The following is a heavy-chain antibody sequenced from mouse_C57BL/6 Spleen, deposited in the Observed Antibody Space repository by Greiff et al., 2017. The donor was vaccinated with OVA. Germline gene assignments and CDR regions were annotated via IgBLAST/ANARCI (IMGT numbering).Heavy chain of an antibody. CDR1: GYTFTSYW. D-gene: IGHD1-1*02. CDR3: ARSYYDYDAMDY. CDR2: IDPSDSYT. J-gene: IGHJ4*01. Sequence: QVHVKQPGAELVKPGASVKLSCKASGYTFTSYWMQWVKQRPGQGLEWIGEIDPSDSYTNYNQKFKGKATLTVDTSSSTAYMQLSSLTSEDSAVYYCARSYYDYDAMDYWGQGTSVTVSS. V-gene: IGHV1-50*01.